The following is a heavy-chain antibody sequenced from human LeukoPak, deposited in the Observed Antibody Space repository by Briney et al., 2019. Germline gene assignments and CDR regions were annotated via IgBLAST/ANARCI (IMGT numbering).Heavy chain of an antibody. CDR2: IYISGST. CDR1: DKSISNYY. D-gene: IGHD5-12*01. CDR3: ARGLYTSGYGSYFDY. V-gene: IGHV4-4*07. Sequence: PSETLSLICTVSDKSISNYYWSWIRQPAGKGLEWIGRIYISGSTNYNPSVESRVTMSADTAKNQFSLKLSSVTAADTAVYYCARGLYTSGYGSYFDYRGQGTLVTVSS. J-gene: IGHJ4*02.